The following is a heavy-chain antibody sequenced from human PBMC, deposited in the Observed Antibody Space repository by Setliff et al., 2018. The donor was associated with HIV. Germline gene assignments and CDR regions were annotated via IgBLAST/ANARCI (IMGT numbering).Heavy chain of an antibody. V-gene: IGHV4-4*07. CDR1: GGSISGSF. J-gene: IGHJ4*02. Sequence: PSETLSLTCTVSGGSISGSFWNWFRQPAGQGLDWIGRIHSSGSTYYNPSLKSRFTVSRDNAKSSLFLQMNSLRAEDTAVYYCARDLPGSGWDFDYWGQGTLVTVSS. CDR2: IHSSGST. D-gene: IGHD6-19*01. CDR3: ARDLPGSGWDFDY.